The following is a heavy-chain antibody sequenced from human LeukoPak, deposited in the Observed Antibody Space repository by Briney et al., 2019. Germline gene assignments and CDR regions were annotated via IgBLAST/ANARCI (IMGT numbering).Heavy chain of an antibody. D-gene: IGHD2-2*02. CDR1: GCTFGNYA. CDR2: ISGTGGST. J-gene: IGHJ5*02. V-gene: IGHV3-23*01. Sequence: GGSLRLSCEASGCTFGNYAMNWVRQAPGKGLELVSTISGTGGSTYYADSAKGRFTISRDNSKDTLFLQLNSLTAADTAMYFCAKASVAIPQYCNSWGQGTLVTVSS. CDR3: AKASVAIPQYCNS.